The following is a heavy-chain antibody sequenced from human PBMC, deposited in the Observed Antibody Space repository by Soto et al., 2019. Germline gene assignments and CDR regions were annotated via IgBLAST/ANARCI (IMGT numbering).Heavy chain of an antibody. V-gene: IGHV4-28*01. CDR2: IYYSGST. D-gene: IGHD6-13*01. CDR3: ARNIAAAGSGYFDY. Sequence: SETLSLTCAVSGYSISSSNWWGWIRQPPGKGLEWIGYIYYSGSTYYNPSLKSRVTMSVDTSKNQFSLKLSSVTAVDTAVYYCARNIAAAGSGYFDYWGQGTLVTVSS. CDR1: GYSISSSNW. J-gene: IGHJ4*02.